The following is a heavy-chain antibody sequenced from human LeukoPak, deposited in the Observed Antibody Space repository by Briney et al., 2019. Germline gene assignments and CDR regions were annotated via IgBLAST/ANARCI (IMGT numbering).Heavy chain of an antibody. V-gene: IGHV4-39*01. CDR1: GGSISSSSYY. CDR2: IYYSGST. D-gene: IGHD6-19*01. J-gene: IGHJ4*02. Sequence: SETLSLTCTVSGGSISSSSYYWGWIRQPPGKGLEWIGSIYYSGSTYYNPSLKSRVTISVDTSKNQFSLKLSSVTAADTAVYYCARHPTPYSSGWNLGYFDYWGQGTLVTVSS. CDR3: ARHPTPYSSGWNLGYFDY.